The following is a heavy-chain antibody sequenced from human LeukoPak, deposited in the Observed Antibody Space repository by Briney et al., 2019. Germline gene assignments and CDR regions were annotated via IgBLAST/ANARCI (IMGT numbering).Heavy chain of an antibody. CDR3: AKDGAWLRFDD. D-gene: IGHD5-12*01. CDR2: ISPGGGPT. Sequence: PGGSLRLSCAGSGFPFSSHGMNWVRQAPGKGLEGVSGISPGGGPTYYADSVRGRFTISRDDSKNTLYLQMKNLRAEDTAVYYCAKDGAWLRFDDWGQGILVTVSS. J-gene: IGHJ4*02. CDR1: GFPFSSHG. V-gene: IGHV3-23*01.